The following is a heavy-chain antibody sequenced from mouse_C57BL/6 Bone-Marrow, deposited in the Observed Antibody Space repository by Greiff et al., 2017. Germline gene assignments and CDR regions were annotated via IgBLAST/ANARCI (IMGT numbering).Heavy chain of an antibody. CDR2: IYPRSGNT. CDR1: GYTFTSYG. Sequence: QLQQSGAELARPGASVKLSCKASGYTFTSYGISWVKQRTGQGLEWIGEIYPRSGNTYYNEKFKGKATLTADKSSSTAYMELRSLTSEDSAVYFCARRRGYYYGSTWYFDVWGTGTTVTVSS. CDR3: ARRRGYYYGSTWYFDV. V-gene: IGHV1-81*01. D-gene: IGHD1-1*01. J-gene: IGHJ1*03.